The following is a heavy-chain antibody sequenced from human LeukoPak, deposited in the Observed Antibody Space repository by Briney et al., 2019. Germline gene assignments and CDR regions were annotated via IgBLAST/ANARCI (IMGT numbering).Heavy chain of an antibody. V-gene: IGHV3-21*01. CDR2: ISSSSSYI. Sequence: GGSLRLSCTASGFTFSSYSMNWVRQAPGKGLEWASSISSSSSYIYYADSVKGRFTISRDNAKNSLYLQMNSLRAEDTAVYYCARESHGGFDPWGQGTLVTVSS. CDR3: ARESHGGFDP. CDR1: GFTFSSYS. J-gene: IGHJ5*02.